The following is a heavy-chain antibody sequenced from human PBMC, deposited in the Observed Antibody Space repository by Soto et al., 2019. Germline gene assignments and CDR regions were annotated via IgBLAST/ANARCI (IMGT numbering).Heavy chain of an antibody. CDR3: ARARLAAAGTSLFDY. CDR1: GGTFSSYT. J-gene: IGHJ4*02. CDR2: IIPILGIA. Sequence: QVQLVQSGAEVKKPGSSVKVSCKASGGTFSSYTISWVRQAPGQGLEWMGRIIPILGIANYAQKFQGRVKITADKSTSTAYMELSSLRSEDTAVYYCARARLAAAGTSLFDYWGQGTLVTVSS. D-gene: IGHD6-13*01. V-gene: IGHV1-69*02.